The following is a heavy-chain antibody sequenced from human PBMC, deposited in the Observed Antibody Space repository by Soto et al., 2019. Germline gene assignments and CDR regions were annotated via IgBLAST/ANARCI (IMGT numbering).Heavy chain of an antibody. D-gene: IGHD3-10*01. CDR1: GFAFNNYG. J-gene: IGHJ4*02. V-gene: IGHV3-30*18. Sequence: GGSLRLSCAASGFAFNNYGMHWVRQAPGKGLEWVAFISFDGRNEYYGESVKGRFTISRDNSKNMLFLQMDRLRHEDTALYYCAKTGVSMIRGVPQGFDHRGPGKLVTVSS. CDR2: ISFDGRNE. CDR3: AKTGVSMIRGVPQGFDH.